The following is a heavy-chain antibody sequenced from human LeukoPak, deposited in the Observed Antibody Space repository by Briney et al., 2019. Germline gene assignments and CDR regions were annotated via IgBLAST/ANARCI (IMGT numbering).Heavy chain of an antibody. CDR1: GFTFSSYA. CDR3: AKVWRYYYDSSGYYPPYYFDY. D-gene: IGHD3-22*01. V-gene: IGHV3-23*01. CDR2: ISGSGGST. Sequence: GGSLRLSCAASGFTFSSYAMSWVRQAPGKGLEWVSAISGSGGSTYYADYVKGRFTISRDNSKNTLYVEMNSLRAEDTAVYYCAKVWRYYYDSSGYYPPYYFDYWGQGTLVTVSS. J-gene: IGHJ4*02.